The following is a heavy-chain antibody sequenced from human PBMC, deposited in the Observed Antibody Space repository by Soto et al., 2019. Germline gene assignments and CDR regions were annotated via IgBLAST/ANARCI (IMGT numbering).Heavy chain of an antibody. Sequence: LRLSCSASGFTFSINDMHWVRQAPGRGLEWVAVISNDGNNKYYADSVKGRFTLSRDNSKNMVYLQMDSLRVEDTAVYFCAKDHQTYNWDYLFDSWGPGTLVTVSS. CDR3: AKDHQTYNWDYLFDS. CDR2: ISNDGNNK. D-gene: IGHD1-7*01. V-gene: IGHV3-30*18. CDR1: GFTFSIND. J-gene: IGHJ4*02.